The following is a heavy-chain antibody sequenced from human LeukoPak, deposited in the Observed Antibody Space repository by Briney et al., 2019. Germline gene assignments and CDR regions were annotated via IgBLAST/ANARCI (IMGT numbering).Heavy chain of an antibody. CDR1: GFTFSSHS. D-gene: IGHD3-3*01. CDR3: ARAMGTSYGFWSGSYTVSYYYYMDV. Sequence: PGGSLRLSCATFGFTFSSHSMSWVRQAPGKGLEWVANIKQDGSEKHYVDCVKGRFSISRDNTKNSLYLQMNSLRAEDTAVYYCARAMGTSYGFWSGSYTVSYYYYMDVWGKGTTVAVS. CDR2: IKQDGSEK. J-gene: IGHJ6*03. V-gene: IGHV3-7*01.